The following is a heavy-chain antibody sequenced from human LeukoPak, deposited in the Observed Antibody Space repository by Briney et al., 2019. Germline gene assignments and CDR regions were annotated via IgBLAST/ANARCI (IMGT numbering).Heavy chain of an antibody. CDR3: AKDKGTGWDFDY. Sequence: GGSLRLSCAASGFTFSSYGMHWVRQAPGKGLEWVAVISYDGSNEYYADSVKGRFTISRDNSRHSLYLQMNSLRTEDTALYYCAKDKGTGWDFDYWGQGTLVTVSS. J-gene: IGHJ4*02. CDR2: ISYDGSNE. CDR1: GFTFSSYG. D-gene: IGHD6-19*01. V-gene: IGHV3-30*18.